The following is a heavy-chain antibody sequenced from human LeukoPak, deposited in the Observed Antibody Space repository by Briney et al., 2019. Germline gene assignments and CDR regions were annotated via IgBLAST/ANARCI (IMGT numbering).Heavy chain of an antibody. Sequence: GGSLRLSCAASGFTFSSYAMSWVRQAPGKGLEWVSAISGSGGSTYYADSEKGRFTISRDNSKNTLYLQMNSLRAEDTAVYYCANLYYYDSSGYYKDLIDYWGQGTLVTVSS. CDR2: ISGSGGST. J-gene: IGHJ4*02. CDR1: GFTFSSYA. D-gene: IGHD3-22*01. CDR3: ANLYYYDSSGYYKDLIDY. V-gene: IGHV3-23*01.